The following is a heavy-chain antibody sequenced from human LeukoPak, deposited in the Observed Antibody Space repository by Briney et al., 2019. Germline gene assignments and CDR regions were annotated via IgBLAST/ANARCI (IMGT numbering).Heavy chain of an antibody. V-gene: IGHV3-23*01. D-gene: IGHD1-14*01. CDR3: AKQPGARWYWFDP. Sequence: PGGSLRLSCAASGFTFSSYWMHWVRQAPGKGLEWVSAISGSGGSTYYADSVKGRFTISRDNSKNTLYLQMNSLRAEDTAVYYCAKQPGARWYWFDPWGQGTLVTVSS. CDR1: GFTFSSYW. J-gene: IGHJ5*02. CDR2: ISGSGGST.